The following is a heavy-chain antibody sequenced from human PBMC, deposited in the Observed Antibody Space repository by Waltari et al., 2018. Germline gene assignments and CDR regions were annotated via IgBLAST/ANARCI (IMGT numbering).Heavy chain of an antibody. CDR1: GGSLTSGDYY. V-gene: IGHV4-30-4*08. J-gene: IGHJ6*03. CDR3: ASRYSGSYYAYYYYMDV. Sequence: QVQLQASGPGLVTPSQTLSLTCPVSGGSLTSGDYYWSWIRHPPGKGLEWIGYIYYSGSTYYNPSLKVRVTISVDTSKNQFSLKLSSVTAADTAVYYCASRYSGSYYAYYYYMDVWGKGTTVTISS. CDR2: IYYSGST. D-gene: IGHD1-26*01.